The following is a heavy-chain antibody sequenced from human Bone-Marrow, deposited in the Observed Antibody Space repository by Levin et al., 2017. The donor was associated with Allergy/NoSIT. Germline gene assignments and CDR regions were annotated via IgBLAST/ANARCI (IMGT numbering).Heavy chain of an antibody. CDR3: AKDRGGYGDYYFDY. D-gene: IGHD4-17*01. Sequence: SLRLSCAASGFTFDDYAMHWVRQAPGKGLEWVSGISWNSGSIGYADSVKGRFTISRDNAKNSLYLQMNSLRAEDTALYYCAKDRGGYGDYYFDYWGQGTLVTVSS. CDR2: ISWNSGSI. CDR1: GFTFDDYA. V-gene: IGHV3-9*01. J-gene: IGHJ4*02.